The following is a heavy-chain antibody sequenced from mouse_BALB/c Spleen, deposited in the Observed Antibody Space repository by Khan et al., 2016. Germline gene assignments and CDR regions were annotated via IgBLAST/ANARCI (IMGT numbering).Heavy chain of an antibody. Sequence: QVELKQSGAELVRPGTSVKVSCKASGYAFINYLIEWVQQRPGQGLEWIGVINPGSGGTHYTTKFTGKATLTADKSDSTDYLKLSSLTSEDSAVYFCARMYGKGYYAMDYWGQGTSCTVSS. CDR2: INPGSGGT. CDR1: GYAFINYL. V-gene: IGHV1-54*01. J-gene: IGHJ4*01. D-gene: IGHD2-10*02. CDR3: ARMYGKGYYAMDY.